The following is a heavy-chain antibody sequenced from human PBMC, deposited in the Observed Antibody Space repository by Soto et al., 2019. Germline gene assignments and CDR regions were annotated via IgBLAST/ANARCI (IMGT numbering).Heavy chain of an antibody. J-gene: IGHJ4*02. CDR2: ISTYNGNT. Sequence: ASVKVSCKASGYTFTSYGIGWVRQAPGQGLEWMGWISTYNGNTKYAQKLQGRVTMTTDTSTSTAYMELRSLRSDDTAVFYCGREMVRGVGSDYWGQGTLVTVSS. CDR3: GREMVRGVGSDY. V-gene: IGHV1-18*01. D-gene: IGHD3-10*01. CDR1: GYTFTSYG.